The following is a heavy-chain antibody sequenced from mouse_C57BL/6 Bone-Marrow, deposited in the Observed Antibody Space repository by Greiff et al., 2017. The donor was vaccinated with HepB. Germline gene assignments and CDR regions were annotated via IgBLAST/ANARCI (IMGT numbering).Heavy chain of an antibody. D-gene: IGHD5-1-1*01. V-gene: IGHV2-5*01. CDR3: AKNKYSWWYFDV. CDR1: GFSFTSYG. CDR2: IWRGGST. Sequence: QVQLQEPGPGLVQPSQSLSITCTVSGFSFTSYGVHWVRQSPGKGLEWLGVIWRGGSTDYNAAFMSRLSITKDNSKSQVFFKMNSLQADDTAIYYCAKNKYSWWYFDVWGTGTTVTVSS. J-gene: IGHJ1*03.